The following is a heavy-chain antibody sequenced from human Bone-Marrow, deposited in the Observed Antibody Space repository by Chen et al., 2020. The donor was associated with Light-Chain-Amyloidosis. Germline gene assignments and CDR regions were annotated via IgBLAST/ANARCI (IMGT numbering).Heavy chain of an antibody. V-gene: IGHV3-23*01. CDR2: ISGGGAGT. CDR3: ARAPTSVAPPYFFDY. CDR1: GFTFSNYS. J-gene: IGHJ4*02. Sequence: EVQLSESGGGLVQPGGSLRLSCAASGFTFSNYSMNWVRQAPGKGLECVSTISGGGAGTYYADSVRGRFTISRDNSKNTLYLQXXXXXXEDTAVYYCARAPTSVAPPYFFDYWGQGILVAVSS.